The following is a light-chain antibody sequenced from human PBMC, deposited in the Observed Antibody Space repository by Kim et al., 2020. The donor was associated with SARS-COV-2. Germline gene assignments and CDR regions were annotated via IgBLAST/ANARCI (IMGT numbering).Light chain of an antibody. Sequence: GSPGQSVTISCTGTSSDVCGYNYVSWYQQHPGKAPKLMIYEVSKRPSGVPDRFSGSKSGNTASLTVSGLQAEDEADYYCSSYAGKVFGTGTKVTVL. CDR3: SSYAGKV. CDR1: SSDVCGYNY. V-gene: IGLV2-8*01. J-gene: IGLJ1*01. CDR2: EVS.